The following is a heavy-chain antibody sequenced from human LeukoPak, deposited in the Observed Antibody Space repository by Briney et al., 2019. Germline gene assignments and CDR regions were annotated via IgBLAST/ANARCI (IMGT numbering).Heavy chain of an antibody. CDR2: ISPHSTYR. J-gene: IGHJ4*02. CDR1: GFTFTGSY. CDR3: VRECEDLLSKDFDF. Sequence: GASVKVSCKASGFTFTGSYIHWVRQAPGQGLEWMGYISPHSTYRSSAQQFEGRVTMTRDTSMSTAYMELSGLRSDDTAVYYCVRECEDLLSKDFDFWGQGTLVTVSS. D-gene: IGHD2-15*01. V-gene: IGHV1-2*02.